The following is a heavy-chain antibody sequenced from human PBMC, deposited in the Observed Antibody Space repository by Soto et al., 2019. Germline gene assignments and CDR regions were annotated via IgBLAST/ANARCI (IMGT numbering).Heavy chain of an antibody. CDR1: GFTFSSYT. CDR3: ATGWGDY. V-gene: IGHV3-23*01. Sequence: EVQLLESGGGLVQPGGSLRLSCAASGFTFSSYTMSWVRQGPGKGLEWVSGISSSGGSTVYADSVKGRFTISRDNFKDTLYLQRNSRSAEDTAVYDCATGWGDYWGQGTPVTVSS. CDR2: ISSSGGST. J-gene: IGHJ4*02. D-gene: IGHD7-27*01.